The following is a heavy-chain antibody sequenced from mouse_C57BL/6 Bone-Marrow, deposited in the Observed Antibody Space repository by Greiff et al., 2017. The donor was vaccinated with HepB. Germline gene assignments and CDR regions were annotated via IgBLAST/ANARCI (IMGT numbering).Heavy chain of an antibody. Sequence: VQLVESGPGLVAPSQSLSITCTVSGFSFTSYGVDWVRQPPGKGLEWLGVIWGGGSTNYNAALMSRLRICKDNSKSHVFLKMNSLQTDNTAMYDCAKRLYYGSSSGLDYWGQGTLVTVSA. D-gene: IGHD1-1*01. CDR1: GFSFTSYG. V-gene: IGHV2-9*01. J-gene: IGHJ3*01. CDR2: IWGGGST. CDR3: AKRLYYGSSSGLDY.